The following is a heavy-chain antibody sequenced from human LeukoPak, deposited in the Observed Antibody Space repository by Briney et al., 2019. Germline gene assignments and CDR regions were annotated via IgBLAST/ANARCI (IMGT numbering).Heavy chain of an antibody. Sequence: SETLSLTCTVSGDSISNRRYYWGWIRQPPGKGMEWIGSTSYGGSTYYNPSLKSRVTISVDRSKNQFSLKLSSVTAADTAVYYCARAPGYCSSTSCPLTFDIWGQGTMVTVSS. V-gene: IGHV4-39*07. CDR3: ARAPGYCSSTSCPLTFDI. CDR1: GDSISNRRYY. D-gene: IGHD2-2*03. CDR2: TSYGGST. J-gene: IGHJ3*02.